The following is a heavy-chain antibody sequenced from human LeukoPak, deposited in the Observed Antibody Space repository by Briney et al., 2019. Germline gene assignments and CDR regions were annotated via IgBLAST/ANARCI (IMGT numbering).Heavy chain of an antibody. Sequence: PGGSLRLSCAASGFTLSSFWMSWVRQAPGKGLEWVANIKQDGNEKHYADSVEGRFTISRDNAKNSLYLQMNSLRAEDTAVYYCATIKVRANNYDTDGFEYWGQGTLVTVSS. CDR2: IKQDGNEK. CDR1: GFTLSSFW. CDR3: ATIKVRANNYDTDGFEY. D-gene: IGHD3-10*01. J-gene: IGHJ4*02. V-gene: IGHV3-7*05.